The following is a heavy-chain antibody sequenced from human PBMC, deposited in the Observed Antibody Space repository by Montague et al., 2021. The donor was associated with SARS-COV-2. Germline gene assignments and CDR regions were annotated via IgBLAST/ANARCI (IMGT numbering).Heavy chain of an antibody. D-gene: IGHD6-13*01. J-gene: IGHJ4*02. CDR1: GGSFSGYY. CDR2: INHSGST. CDR3: ARGHYSSSWYGIRYYFDY. Sequence: SETLSLTCAVYGGSFSGYYWSWIRQPPGKGLEWSGEINHSGSTNYNPSLKSRVTISVDTSKNQFSLKLSSVTAADTAVYYCARGHYSSSWYGIRYYFDYWGQGTLATVSS. V-gene: IGHV4-34*01.